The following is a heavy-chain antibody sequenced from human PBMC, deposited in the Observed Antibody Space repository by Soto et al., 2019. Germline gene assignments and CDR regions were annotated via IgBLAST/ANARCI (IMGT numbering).Heavy chain of an antibody. Sequence: GASVKVSCKASGGTLSSYAISWVRQAPGQGLEWMGGIIPIFGTANYAQKFQGRVTITADESTSTAYMELSSLRSEDTAVYYCARGLIYDSSGYYFDYWGQGTLVTVSS. CDR1: GGTLSSYA. J-gene: IGHJ4*02. D-gene: IGHD3-22*01. CDR3: ARGLIYDSSGYYFDY. V-gene: IGHV1-69*13. CDR2: IIPIFGTA.